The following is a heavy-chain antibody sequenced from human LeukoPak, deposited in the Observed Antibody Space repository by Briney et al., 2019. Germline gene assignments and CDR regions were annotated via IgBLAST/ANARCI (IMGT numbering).Heavy chain of an antibody. CDR1: GYTFTSYA. J-gene: IGHJ4*02. V-gene: IGHV1-3*01. Sequence: ASVKVSCKASGYTFTSYAMHWVRQAPGQRLEWMGWINAGNGNTKYSQKFQGRVTITRDTSASTAYMELSSLRAEDTAVYYRARDLGVVVPTAPPGWGQGILVTVSS. CDR2: INAGNGNT. CDR3: ARDLGVVVPTAPPG. D-gene: IGHD2-2*01.